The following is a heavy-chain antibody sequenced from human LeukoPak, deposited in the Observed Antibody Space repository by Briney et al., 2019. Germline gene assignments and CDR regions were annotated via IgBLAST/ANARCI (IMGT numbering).Heavy chain of an antibody. Sequence: GGSLRLSCAASGFTFSSYWMSWVRQAPGKGLEWVANIKQDGSEKYYVDSVKGRFTISRDNAKNSLYLQMNSLRAEDTAVYYCARERRFLEWLLRSSAFDIWGQGTMVTVSS. D-gene: IGHD3-3*01. J-gene: IGHJ3*02. CDR2: IKQDGSEK. V-gene: IGHV3-7*01. CDR1: GFTFSSYW. CDR3: ARERRFLEWLLRSSAFDI.